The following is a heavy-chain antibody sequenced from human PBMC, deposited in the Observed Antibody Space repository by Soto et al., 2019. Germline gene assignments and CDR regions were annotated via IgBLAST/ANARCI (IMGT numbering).Heavy chain of an antibody. J-gene: IGHJ4*02. CDR3: ASWSSRYYWAY. Sequence: EVPLMESGGGLVQPGGSLRLSCAVSGLTVNSNYMSWVRQAPGKGLEWVSLIYSGDNTVYADSVKSRFTISRDNTKNTSSLQMNRLSSEDTAVYYCASWSSRYYWAYWGRGALVTVSS. CDR1: GLTVNSNY. CDR2: IYSGDNT. V-gene: IGHV3-66*01. D-gene: IGHD3-22*01.